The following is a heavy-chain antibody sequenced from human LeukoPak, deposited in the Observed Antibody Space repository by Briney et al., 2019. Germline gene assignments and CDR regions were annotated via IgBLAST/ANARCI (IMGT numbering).Heavy chain of an antibody. J-gene: IGHJ6*03. Sequence: GGSLRRSCTVSGFTVSSNSRSWVRQAPGKGLEWVSFIYSDNTHYSDSVKGRFTISRDNSKNTLYLQMNSLRAEDTAVYYCARVEVRWLPHPTPKGAYYYMDVWGKGTTVTVSS. D-gene: IGHD3-22*01. CDR3: ARVEVRWLPHPTPKGAYYYMDV. CDR1: GFTVSSNS. CDR2: IYSDNT. V-gene: IGHV3-53*01.